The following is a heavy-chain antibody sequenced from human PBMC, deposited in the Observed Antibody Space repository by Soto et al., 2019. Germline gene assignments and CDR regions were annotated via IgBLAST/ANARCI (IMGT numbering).Heavy chain of an antibody. Sequence: QVQLQESGPGLVKPSETLSLTCTVSGVSISSYYWSWIRQPPGKGLEWIGYIYYSGSTNYNPSLKSRVTISVDTSKNQFSLKLSSVTAADTAVYYCAAYSDYLFDYWGQGTLVTVSS. D-gene: IGHD3-16*01. J-gene: IGHJ4*02. CDR1: GVSISSYY. CDR2: IYYSGST. CDR3: AAYSDYLFDY. V-gene: IGHV4-59*01.